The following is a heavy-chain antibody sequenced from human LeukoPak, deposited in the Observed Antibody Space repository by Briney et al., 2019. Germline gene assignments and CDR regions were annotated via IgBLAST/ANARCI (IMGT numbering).Heavy chain of an antibody. CDR2: ISYDGSNK. D-gene: IGHD6-25*01. V-gene: IGHV3-30*04. Sequence: PGGSLRLSCAASGFTFSSYAMHWVRQAPGKGLEWVAVISYDGSNKYYADSVKGRFTISRDNSKNTLYLQMNSLRAEDTAVYYCARDWGRYRSDYYFDYWGQGTLVTVSS. CDR3: ARDWGRYRSDYYFDY. J-gene: IGHJ4*02. CDR1: GFTFSSYA.